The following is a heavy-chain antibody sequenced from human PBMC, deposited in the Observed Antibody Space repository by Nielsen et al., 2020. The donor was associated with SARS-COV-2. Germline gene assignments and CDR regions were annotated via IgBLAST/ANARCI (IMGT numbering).Heavy chain of an antibody. CDR3: ARQFRGDGNFRNWFDP. CDR2: IYPEYSEA. CDR1: GYKFTSYW. Sequence: GESLKISCKGSGYKFTSYWIGWVRQMPGKGLERMGMIYPEYSEARYNPSFQGQVTFSVDKSISTAYLQWTSLKDSDTATYYCARQFRGDGNFRNWFDPWGQGTLVTVSS. J-gene: IGHJ5*02. D-gene: IGHD5-24*01. V-gene: IGHV5-51*01.